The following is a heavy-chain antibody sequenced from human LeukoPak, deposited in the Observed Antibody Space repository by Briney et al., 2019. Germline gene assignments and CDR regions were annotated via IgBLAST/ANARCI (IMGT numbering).Heavy chain of an antibody. V-gene: IGHV3-21*01. D-gene: IGHD3-22*01. Sequence: GGSLRLSCAASGFTFSSYSMNWVRQAPGKGLEWVSSISSSSSYVYYADSVKGRFTISRDNAKNSLYLQMNSLRAEDTAVYYCARDMPYDSSGYYYHFDYWGQGTLVTVSS. CDR3: ARDMPYDSSGYYYHFDY. CDR1: GFTFSSYS. J-gene: IGHJ4*02. CDR2: ISSSSSYV.